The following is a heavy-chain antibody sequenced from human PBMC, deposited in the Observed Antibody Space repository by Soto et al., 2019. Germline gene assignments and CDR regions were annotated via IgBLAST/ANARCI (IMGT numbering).Heavy chain of an antibody. CDR3: AHSGTYYDILTGYYDDAFDI. CDR2: IYWDDDK. J-gene: IGHJ3*02. D-gene: IGHD3-9*01. CDR1: GFSLSTSGVG. V-gene: IGHV2-5*02. Sequence: QITLKESGPTLVKPTQTLTLTCTFSGFSLSTSGVGVGWIRQPPGKALEWLALIYWDDDKRYSPSLKSRLTITNDTSKNQVVLTMTNMDPVDTATYYCAHSGTYYDILTGYYDDAFDIWGQGTMVTVSS.